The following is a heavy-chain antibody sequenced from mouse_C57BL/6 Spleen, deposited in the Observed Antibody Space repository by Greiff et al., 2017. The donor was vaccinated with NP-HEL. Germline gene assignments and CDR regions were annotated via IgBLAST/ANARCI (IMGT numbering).Heavy chain of an antibody. Sequence: DVKLVESGGGLVQPGGSLSLSCAASGFTFTDYYMSWVRQPPGKALEWLGFIRNKANGYTTEYSASVKGRFTISRDNSQSILYLQMNALRAEDSATYYCARYYDSSRTYFDYWGQGTTLTVSS. V-gene: IGHV7-3*01. CDR3: ARYYDSSRTYFDY. CDR1: GFTFTDYY. J-gene: IGHJ2*01. CDR2: IRNKANGYTT. D-gene: IGHD1-1*01.